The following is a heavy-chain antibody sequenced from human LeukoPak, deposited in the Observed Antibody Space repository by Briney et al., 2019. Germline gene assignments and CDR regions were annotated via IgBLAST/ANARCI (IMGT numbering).Heavy chain of an antibody. J-gene: IGHJ4*02. V-gene: IGHV1-3*01. D-gene: IGHD3-10*01. CDR1: GYTFTSYA. CDR2: INAGNGNT. Sequence: ASVKVSCKASGYTFTSYAMHWVRQAPGQRLEGMGWINAGNGNTKCSQKFQGRGTITRDTSASTAYMELSSLRSEDTAVYYCARAPMVRGVDFDYWGQGTLVTVSS. CDR3: ARAPMVRGVDFDY.